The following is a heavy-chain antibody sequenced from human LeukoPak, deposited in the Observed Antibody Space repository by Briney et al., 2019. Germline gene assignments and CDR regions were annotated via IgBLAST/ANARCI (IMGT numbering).Heavy chain of an antibody. CDR2: ISWNSGSI. V-gene: IGHV3-9*01. Sequence: GGSLRLSCAASGFTFDDYAMHWVRQAPGKGLEWVSGISWNSGSIGYADSVKGRFTISRDNAKNSLYLQMNSLRAEDTALYHCAKDSSVAAAGIWGQGTMVTVSS. CDR3: AKDSSVAAAGI. D-gene: IGHD6-13*01. CDR1: GFTFDDYA. J-gene: IGHJ3*02.